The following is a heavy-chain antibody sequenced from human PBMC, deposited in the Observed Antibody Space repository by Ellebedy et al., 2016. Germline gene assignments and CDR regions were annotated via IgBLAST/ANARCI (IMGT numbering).Heavy chain of an antibody. CDR3: VRAYNWNSAFNP. Sequence: GESLKISCAASGFTFSDYYMTWIRQAPGKGLVWVSRISSDGSDTIYADSVKGRFTISRDNAKNTLYLQLNSLRVEDTAVYYCVRAYNWNSAFNPWGQGTLVTVSS. CDR2: ISSDGSDT. D-gene: IGHD1-7*01. J-gene: IGHJ5*02. V-gene: IGHV3-74*01. CDR1: GFTFSDYY.